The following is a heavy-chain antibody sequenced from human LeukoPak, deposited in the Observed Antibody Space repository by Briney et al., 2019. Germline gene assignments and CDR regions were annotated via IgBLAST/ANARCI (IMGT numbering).Heavy chain of an antibody. Sequence: GGSLRLSCAASGFTFSRHWMSWVRQASGKGLERVANINQDGSETHYVDSVKGRFTISRDNAKNSLYLQMNSLSAEDTAVYYCAREEGIDGSAYYYVLGSWGQGTLVTVSS. D-gene: IGHD3-22*01. J-gene: IGHJ4*02. V-gene: IGHV3-7*01. CDR3: AREEGIDGSAYYYVLGS. CDR2: INQDGSET. CDR1: GFTFSRHW.